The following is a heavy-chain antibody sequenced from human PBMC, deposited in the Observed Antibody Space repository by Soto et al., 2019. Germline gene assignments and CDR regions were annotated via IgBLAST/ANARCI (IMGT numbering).Heavy chain of an antibody. J-gene: IGHJ5*02. V-gene: IGHV4-30-4*01. D-gene: IGHD3-10*01. CDR3: ARVPPGASWFDP. CDR2: IYYSGST. Sequence: PSETLSLTCTVSGDSISTPHYYWSWIRQPPGKGLEWIGYIYYSGSTYYNPSLKSRVTISEDTPKNQFSLKLTYVTAADTAVYYCARVPPGASWFDPWGQGTLVTVSS. CDR1: GDSISTPHYY.